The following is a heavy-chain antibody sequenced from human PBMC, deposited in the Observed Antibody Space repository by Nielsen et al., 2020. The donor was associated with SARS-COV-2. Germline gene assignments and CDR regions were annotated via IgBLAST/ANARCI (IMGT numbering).Heavy chain of an antibody. CDR3: ARDLGRGIYGMDV. V-gene: IGHV1-46*01. CDR1: GYIFSDYY. J-gene: IGHJ6*02. D-gene: IGHD3-16*01. CDR2: INPSGGST. Sequence: ASVKVSCKASGYIFSDYYLHWLRQAPGQGLEWMGIINPSGGSTSYAQKFQGRVTMTRDTSTSTVYMELSSLRSEDTAVYYCARDLGRGIYGMDVWGQGTTVTVSS.